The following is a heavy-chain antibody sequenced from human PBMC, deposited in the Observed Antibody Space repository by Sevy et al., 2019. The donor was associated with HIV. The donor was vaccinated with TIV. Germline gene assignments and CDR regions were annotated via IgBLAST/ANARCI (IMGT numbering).Heavy chain of an antibody. D-gene: IGHD3-22*01. V-gene: IGHV4-39*01. Sequence: SETLSLTCTVSGGSISSTSYYWGWIRQPPGKGLEWIGSVYYDGSTYYNSSLKSRATISGETSKNQFSLKLSFVTAADTAVYYCARFGSGYFDYWGQGALVTVSS. CDR3: ARFGSGYFDY. CDR1: GGSISSTSYY. CDR2: VYYDGST. J-gene: IGHJ4*02.